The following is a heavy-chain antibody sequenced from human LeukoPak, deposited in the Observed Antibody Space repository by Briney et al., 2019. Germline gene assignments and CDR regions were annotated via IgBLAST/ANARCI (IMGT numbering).Heavy chain of an antibody. Sequence: GGSLRLSCVPSGFSFSNYAMSWVRQAPGKGLEWVSSISGSGGSTHYADSVKGRFTISRDNAKNSLYLQMNSLRAEDTAVYYCARAYCSSTSCYANDYWGQGTLVTVSS. V-gene: IGHV3-23*01. CDR2: ISGSGGST. CDR1: GFSFSNYA. D-gene: IGHD2-2*01. CDR3: ARAYCSSTSCYANDY. J-gene: IGHJ4*02.